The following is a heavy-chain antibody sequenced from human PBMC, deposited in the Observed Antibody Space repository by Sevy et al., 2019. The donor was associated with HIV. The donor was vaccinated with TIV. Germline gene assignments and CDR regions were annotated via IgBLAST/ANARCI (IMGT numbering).Heavy chain of an antibody. D-gene: IGHD2-8*01. CDR2: FSFGCGEI. J-gene: IGHJ4*02. CDR1: GFTFSKYS. CDR3: AREGCTKPHDY. V-gene: IGHV3-23*01. Sequence: GGSLRLSCAASGFTFSKYSMSWVRQPPGKGLEWVSTFSFGCGEINYADSVKGRFTISRDNSKSSVYLLMNNLRPEDTAVYYCAREGCTKPHDYWGQGTLVTVSS.